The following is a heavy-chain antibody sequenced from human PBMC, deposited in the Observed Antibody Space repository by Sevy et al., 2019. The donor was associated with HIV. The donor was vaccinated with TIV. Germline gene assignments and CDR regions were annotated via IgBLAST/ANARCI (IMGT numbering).Heavy chain of an antibody. Sequence: ASVKVCCKASGYTFTGYYMYWVRQAPGQGLAWMGRINHNSGGTNYAQKFQGRVTMTRETSVSTAYMGLSGLRSDDTYVYYCARADPDSDYGYLDYWGQGTLVTVSS. J-gene: IGHJ4*02. V-gene: IGHV1-2*05. CDR1: GYTFTGYY. CDR2: INHNSGGT. D-gene: IGHD4-17*01. CDR3: ARADPDSDYGYLDY.